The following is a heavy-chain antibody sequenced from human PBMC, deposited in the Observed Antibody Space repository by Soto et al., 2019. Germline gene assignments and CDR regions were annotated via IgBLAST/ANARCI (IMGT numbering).Heavy chain of an antibody. Sequence: ASVKVSCKASGYTFTTYAISWLRQAPGQGLEWMGGFDPEDGETIYAQKFQGRVTMTEDTSTDTAYMELSSLRSEDTAVYYCVTSDTAMGEYGMDVWGQGTTVTVSS. CDR1: GYTFTTYA. V-gene: IGHV1-24*01. CDR2: FDPEDGET. D-gene: IGHD5-18*01. J-gene: IGHJ6*02. CDR3: VTSDTAMGEYGMDV.